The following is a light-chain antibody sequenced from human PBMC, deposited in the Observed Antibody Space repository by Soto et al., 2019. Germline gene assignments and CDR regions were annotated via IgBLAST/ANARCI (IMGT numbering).Light chain of an antibody. J-gene: IGKJ4*01. Sequence: EIVLTQSPATLSLSPGERATLSCGASQTISNNFLAWYQQRPGLAPRLLIYDASNRAAGIPDRFSGSGSGTDFTLTISRLEPEDFAVYYCQQYGSTPLTFGGGTKVDIE. CDR1: QTISNNF. V-gene: IGKV3D-20*01. CDR2: DAS. CDR3: QQYGSTPLT.